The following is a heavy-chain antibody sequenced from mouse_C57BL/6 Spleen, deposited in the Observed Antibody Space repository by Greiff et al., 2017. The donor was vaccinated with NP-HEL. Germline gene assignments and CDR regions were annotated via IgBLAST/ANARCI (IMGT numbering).Heavy chain of an antibody. Sequence: QVQLKQPGAELVMPGASVKLSCKASGYTFTSYWMHWVKQRPGQGLEWIGEIDPSDSYTNYNQKFKGKSTLTVDKSSSTAYMQLSSLTSEDSAVYYCARRNYGSSWYFDVWGTGTTVTVSS. D-gene: IGHD1-1*01. CDR1: GYTFTSYW. J-gene: IGHJ1*03. CDR3: ARRNYGSSWYFDV. V-gene: IGHV1-69*01. CDR2: IDPSDSYT.